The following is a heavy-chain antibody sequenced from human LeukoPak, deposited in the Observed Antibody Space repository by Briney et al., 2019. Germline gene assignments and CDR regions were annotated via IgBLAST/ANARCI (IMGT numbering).Heavy chain of an antibody. V-gene: IGHV4-34*01. D-gene: IGHD6-25*01. CDR1: GASINCYY. J-gene: IGHJ3*02. CDR3: ARHVKCTADSCGTPSAFDI. CDR2: INQGGTT. Sequence: SETLSLTCAVYGASINCYYWSGVRQPPGKGLEWIGQINQGGTTNYNPSLKSRVTISIDTSRNQFSLRLTSVTAADTAVYFCARHVKCTADSCGTPSAFDIWGQGTMVPVSS.